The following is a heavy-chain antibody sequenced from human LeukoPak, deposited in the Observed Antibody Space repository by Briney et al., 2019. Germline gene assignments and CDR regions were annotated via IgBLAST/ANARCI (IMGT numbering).Heavy chain of an antibody. V-gene: IGHV3-7*01. CDR3: ARGRGDSSGYYGYYYYYMDV. CDR2: IKQDGSEK. Sequence: GGSLRLSCAASGFTFSNYWMNWVRQAPGKGLEWVANIKQDGSEKYYVDSVKGRFTISRDNAKNSLYLQMNSLRAEDTAVYYCARGRGDSSGYYGYYYYYMDVWGKGTTVTVSS. CDR1: GFTFSNYW. D-gene: IGHD3-22*01. J-gene: IGHJ6*03.